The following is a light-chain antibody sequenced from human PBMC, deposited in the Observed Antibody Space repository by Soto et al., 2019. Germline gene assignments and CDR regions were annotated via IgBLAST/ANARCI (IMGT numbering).Light chain of an antibody. CDR1: QSVATN. V-gene: IGKV3D-15*02. J-gene: IGKJ1*01. CDR3: QQYSFLPRT. CDR2: GAS. Sequence: EIVMTQSPATLSVSPGERATLSCRASQSVATNLAWYQQKPGQPPRLLIYGASTRATGIPDRFGGSGSGTDFTLTISRLEPEDFAVYYCQQYSFLPRTFGQGTKVDIK.